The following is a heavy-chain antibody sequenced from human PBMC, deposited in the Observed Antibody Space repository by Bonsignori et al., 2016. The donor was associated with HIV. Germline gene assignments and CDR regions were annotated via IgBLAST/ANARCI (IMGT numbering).Heavy chain of an antibody. CDR2: IISSGSAI. Sequence: RQAPGKGLEWVSYIISSGSAIYYADSVKGRFTISRDNAKNSLYLQMNSLRGEDTAVYYCARARFGADAFDFWGQGTMVTVSS. D-gene: IGHD3-10*01. V-gene: IGHV3-11*01. CDR3: ARARFGADAFDF. J-gene: IGHJ3*01.